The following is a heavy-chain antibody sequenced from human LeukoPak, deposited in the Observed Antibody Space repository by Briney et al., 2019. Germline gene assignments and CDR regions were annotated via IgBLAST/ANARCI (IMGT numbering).Heavy chain of an antibody. CDR3: SRDFPGYSYGYLSDY. V-gene: IGHV3-49*04. Sequence: PGGSLRLSCTASGFTFGDYAMSWVRQAPGKGLEWVGFIRSKAYGGTTEHAASVKGRFTISRDDSKSIAYLQMNSLKTEDTAVYYCSRDFPGYSYGYLSDYWGQGTLVTVSS. CDR1: GFTFGDYA. D-gene: IGHD5-18*01. CDR2: IRSKAYGGTT. J-gene: IGHJ4*02.